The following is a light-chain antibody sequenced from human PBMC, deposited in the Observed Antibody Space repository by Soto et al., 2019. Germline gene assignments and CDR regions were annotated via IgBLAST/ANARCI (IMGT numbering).Light chain of an antibody. Sequence: EIVLTQSPATLSLSPGERATLSCRASQSVSSYLAWYQQKPGQAPRLLIYDASNRATGIPARFSGSGSGTDFTLTISSLEPDDFAVYYCQPRSNWPPYTFGQGTKLELK. CDR1: QSVSSY. J-gene: IGKJ2*01. CDR3: QPRSNWPPYT. V-gene: IGKV3-11*01. CDR2: DAS.